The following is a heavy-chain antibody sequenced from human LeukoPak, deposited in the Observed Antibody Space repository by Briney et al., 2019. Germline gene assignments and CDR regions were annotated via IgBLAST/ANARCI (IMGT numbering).Heavy chain of an antibody. Sequence: SETLSLTCAIYSESFSGYYWSWIRQPPGKGLEWIGEINHSGSTNYNPSLKSRVTISVDTSKNQFSLKLSSVTAADTAVYYCAELGITMIGGVWGKGTTVTISS. D-gene: IGHD3-10*02. V-gene: IGHV4-34*01. CDR1: SESFSGYY. CDR3: AELGITMIGGV. J-gene: IGHJ6*04. CDR2: INHSGST.